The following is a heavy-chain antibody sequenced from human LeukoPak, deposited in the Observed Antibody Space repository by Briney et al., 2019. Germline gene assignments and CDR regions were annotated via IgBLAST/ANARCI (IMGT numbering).Heavy chain of an antibody. CDR3: ATDHLGRNWFDP. D-gene: IGHD7-27*01. V-gene: IGHV1-24*01. CDR1: GYTLTELS. J-gene: IGHJ5*02. CDR2: FDPEDGET. Sequence: GASVKVSCKVSGYTLTELSMHWVRQAPGKGLEWMGGFDPEDGETIYAQKFQGRVTMTEDTSTDTAYMELSSLRSEDTAVYYCATDHLGRNWFDPWGQGTLVTVSS.